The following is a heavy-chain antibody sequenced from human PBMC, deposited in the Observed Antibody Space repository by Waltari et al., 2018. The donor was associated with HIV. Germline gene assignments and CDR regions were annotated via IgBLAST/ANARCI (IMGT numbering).Heavy chain of an antibody. CDR2: SIDVDFDT. V-gene: IGHV5-51*01. Sequence: EVKLVQSGAEVKKPGESLKISCKGSGYDLTSHWIAWVRQMPGKGLDWMGISIDVDFDTRYCLSLQGHVTLSADKSSNTAYLQWKSLKASDTAIYYCARLRGAEWDLVEDYWGQGTLVTVSS. CDR1: GYDLTSHW. D-gene: IGHD1-26*01. J-gene: IGHJ4*02. CDR3: ARLRGAEWDLVEDY.